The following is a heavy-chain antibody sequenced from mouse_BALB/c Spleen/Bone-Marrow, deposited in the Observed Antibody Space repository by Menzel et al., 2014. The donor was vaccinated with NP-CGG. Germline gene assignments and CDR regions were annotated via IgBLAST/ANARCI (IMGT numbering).Heavy chain of an antibody. J-gene: IGHJ2*01. CDR3: TRGGNWEGFGY. D-gene: IGHD4-1*01. CDR2: ISSGSSTI. CDR1: GFTFSSFG. V-gene: IGHV5-17*02. Sequence: EVHLVESGGGLVQPGGSRKLSCAASGFTFSSFGMHWVRQAPERGLEWVAYISSGSSTIFYADTVKGRFTISRDNPKNTLFLQMTSLRSEDTAMYYCTRGGNWEGFGYWGQGTTLTVAS.